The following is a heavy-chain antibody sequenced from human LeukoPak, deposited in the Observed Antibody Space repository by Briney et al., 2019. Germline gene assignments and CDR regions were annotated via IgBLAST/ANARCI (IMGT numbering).Heavy chain of an antibody. CDR1: GFTFSTHG. CDR3: ANPQSRGYDYLDY. CDR2: ISIDGSEK. V-gene: IGHV3-30*18. J-gene: IGHJ4*02. Sequence: HPGGSLRLSCAAAGFTFSTHGMHWVRQAPGKGLEWVAVISIDGSEKYYADSVKGRFTTSRDNSKNTLYLQMNSLRGDDTAVYYCANPQSRGYDYLDYWGQGTLVTVSS. D-gene: IGHD5-12*01.